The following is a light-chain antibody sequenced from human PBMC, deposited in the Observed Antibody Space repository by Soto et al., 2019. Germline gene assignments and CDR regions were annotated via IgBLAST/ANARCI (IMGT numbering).Light chain of an antibody. CDR3: VLYLGRGIVV. CDR1: SGSVSTSYY. V-gene: IGLV8-61*01. CDR2: ATN. J-gene: IGLJ2*01. Sequence: QAVVTQAPSFSVSPGETVTLTCGLNSGSVSTSYYPGWYQQTPGQAPRTLIYATNTRSSGVPDRFSGSILGNKAALTIPGAQADDESDYYCVLYLGRGIVVFGGGTKLTV.